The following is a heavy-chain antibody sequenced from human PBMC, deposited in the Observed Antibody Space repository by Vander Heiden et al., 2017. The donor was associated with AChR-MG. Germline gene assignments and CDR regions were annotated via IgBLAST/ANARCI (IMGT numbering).Heavy chain of an antibody. V-gene: IGHV4-39*02. Sequence: QLQLQESGPGLVKPSETLSLTCTVSGGPISSSSYYWGWIRQPPGKGLEWIGSIYYSGSTYYNPSLKSRVTISVDTSKNQFSLKLSSVTAADTAVYYCARESKGDYYYYYMDVWGKGTTVTVSS. CDR3: ARESKGDYYYYYMDV. J-gene: IGHJ6*03. D-gene: IGHD3-16*01. CDR2: IYYSGST. CDR1: GGPISSSSYY.